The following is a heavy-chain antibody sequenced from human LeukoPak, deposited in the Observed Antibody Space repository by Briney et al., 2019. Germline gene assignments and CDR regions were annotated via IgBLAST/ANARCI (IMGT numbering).Heavy chain of an antibody. V-gene: IGHV3-21*01. Sequence: GGSLRLSCAASGFTFSSYSMNWVRQAPGKGLEWVSSISSSSSYIYYADLVKGRFTISRDNAKNSLYLQMNSLRAEDTAVYYCARVAAAAVHDWGQGTLVTVSS. CDR2: ISSSSSYI. D-gene: IGHD6-13*01. J-gene: IGHJ4*02. CDR3: ARVAAAAVHD. CDR1: GFTFSSYS.